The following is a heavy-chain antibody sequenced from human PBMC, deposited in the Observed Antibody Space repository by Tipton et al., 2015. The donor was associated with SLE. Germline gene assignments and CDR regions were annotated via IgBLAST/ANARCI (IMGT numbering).Heavy chain of an antibody. V-gene: IGHV4-4*07. J-gene: IGHJ4*02. CDR1: GDSISNHY. Sequence: GLVKPSATLSLSCTVSGDSISNHYWSWIRQPAGKGLEWIGRIYTSGSTIYNPSLQSRVSVSVDRSKNEVSLRLSSVTAADTAVYYCAKYASGTMFEYWGQGTLVTVSS. CDR3: AKYASGTMFEY. CDR2: IYTSGST. D-gene: IGHD3-10*01.